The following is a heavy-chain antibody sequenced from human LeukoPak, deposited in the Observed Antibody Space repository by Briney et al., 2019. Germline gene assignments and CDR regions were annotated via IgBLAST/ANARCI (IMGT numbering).Heavy chain of an antibody. Sequence: SETLSLTCTVSGGSISSYYWSWIRQPAGKGLEWIGRIYTSGSTNYNPSLKSRVTMSVDTSKNQFSLKLSSVTAADTAVYYCARAKSSSSWYLALRWQTNPNKHYFDYWGQGTLVTVSS. V-gene: IGHV4-4*07. CDR1: GGSISSYY. CDR3: ARAKSSSSWYLALRWQTNPNKHYFDY. J-gene: IGHJ4*02. CDR2: IYTSGST. D-gene: IGHD6-13*01.